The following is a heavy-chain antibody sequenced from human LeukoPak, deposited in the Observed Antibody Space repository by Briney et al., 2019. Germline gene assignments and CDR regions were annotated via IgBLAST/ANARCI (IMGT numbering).Heavy chain of an antibody. CDR3: AREVGYCSSTSCYTRGSWYAFDI. D-gene: IGHD2-2*02. V-gene: IGHV4-61*02. Sequence: PSETLSLTCTVSGGSISSGSYYWSWIWQPAGKGLEWIGRIYTSGSTNYNPSLKSRVTISVDTSKNQFSLKLSSVTAADTAVYYCAREVGYCSSTSCYTRGSWYAFDIWGQGTMVTVSS. CDR2: IYTSGST. J-gene: IGHJ3*02. CDR1: GGSISSGSYY.